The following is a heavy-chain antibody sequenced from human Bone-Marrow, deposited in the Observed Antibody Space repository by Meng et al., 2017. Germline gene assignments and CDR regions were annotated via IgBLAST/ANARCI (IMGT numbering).Heavy chain of an antibody. CDR3: ARDGDNSGTYDTFFDY. D-gene: IGHD1-26*01. Sequence: SETLSLTCTVSGGSIDNYYWSWIRQPPGTGLEWIGSIDYSGTTIYNPSLNSRVSISVDTSKNQFSLRLSSVTAADTALYYCARDGDNSGTYDTFFDYWGQGTLVTVSS. CDR1: GGSIDNYY. V-gene: IGHV4-59*01. CDR2: IDYSGTT. J-gene: IGHJ4*02.